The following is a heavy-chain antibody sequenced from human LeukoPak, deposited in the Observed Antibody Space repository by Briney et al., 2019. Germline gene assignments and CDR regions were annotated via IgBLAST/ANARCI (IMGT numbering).Heavy chain of an antibody. CDR3: ARCSRSSTDCYRAFPI. J-gene: IGHJ3*02. CDR2: ITNCNGGSP. V-gene: IGHV3-20*04. Sequence: GGSLRLSCEVSGFTFGDYGMSWVRQSPGKGLEWVSAITNCNGGSPGYADSVRGQFTISRDNAKNSLYLQMNSLRAEDTALYYCARCSRSSTDCYRAFPIWGQGTMVTASS. CDR1: GFTFGDYG. D-gene: IGHD2-2*01.